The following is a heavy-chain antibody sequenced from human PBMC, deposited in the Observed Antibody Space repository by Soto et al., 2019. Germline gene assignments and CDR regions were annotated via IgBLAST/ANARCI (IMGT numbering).Heavy chain of an antibody. Sequence: QVQLQESGPGLVKPSETLSLTCTVSGGSINNYYWSWTRQSPGKGLEWIGYIYYTGITNYNPSLTSRVTISVDTSKNQFSLKRRSVTAADTAVYYCARWNEGSDYWGQGALVTVSS. CDR2: IYYTGIT. CDR3: ARWNEGSDY. CDR1: GGSINNYY. V-gene: IGHV4-59*08. D-gene: IGHD1-1*01. J-gene: IGHJ4*02.